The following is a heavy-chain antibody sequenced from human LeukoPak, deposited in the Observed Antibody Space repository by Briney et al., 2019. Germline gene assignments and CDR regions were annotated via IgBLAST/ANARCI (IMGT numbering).Heavy chain of an antibody. CDR1: GGSFSGYY. V-gene: IGHV4-34*01. J-gene: IGHJ6*02. CDR3: ARVRRYSSAPQRGGMDV. Sequence: SETLSLTCAVYGGSFSGYYWSWIRQPPGKGVEWIGEINHSGSTNYNPSLKSRVTISVDTSKNQFSLKLSSVTAADTAVYYCARVRRYSSAPQRGGMDVWGQGTTVTVSS. D-gene: IGHD6-19*01. CDR2: INHSGST.